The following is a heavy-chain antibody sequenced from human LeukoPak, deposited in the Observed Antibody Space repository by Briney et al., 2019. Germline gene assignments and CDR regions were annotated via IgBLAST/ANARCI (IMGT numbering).Heavy chain of an antibody. CDR1: GYTLTELS. V-gene: IGHV1-24*01. D-gene: IGHD6-13*01. CDR3: ARGRILIAAAVPLGY. CDR2: FDPEDGET. J-gene: IGHJ4*02. Sequence: ASVKLSCKASGYTLTELSMHWVRQAPGKGLEWMGGFDPEDGETIYAQKFQGRVTMTEDTSTDTAYMELSSLRSEDTAVYYCARGRILIAAAVPLGYWGQGTLVTVSS.